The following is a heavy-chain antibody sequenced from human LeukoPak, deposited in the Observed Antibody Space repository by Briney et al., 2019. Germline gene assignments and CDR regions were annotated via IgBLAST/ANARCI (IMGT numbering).Heavy chain of an antibody. Sequence: GGSLRLSCAASGFTFSSYAMHWVRQAPGKGLEGVAVISYDGSNKYYADSVKGRFTISRDNSKNTLYLQMNSLRAEDTAVYYCARERSTVATLGGYYYYGMDVWGQGTTVTVSS. CDR1: GFTFSSYA. CDR3: ARERSTVATLGGYYYYGMDV. CDR2: ISYDGSNK. V-gene: IGHV3-30-3*01. J-gene: IGHJ6*02. D-gene: IGHD2-15*01.